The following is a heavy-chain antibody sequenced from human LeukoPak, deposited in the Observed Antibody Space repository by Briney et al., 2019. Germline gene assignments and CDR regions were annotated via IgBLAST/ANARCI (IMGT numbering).Heavy chain of an antibody. V-gene: IGHV4-4*07. J-gene: IGHJ4*02. CDR2: IYTSGTT. Sequence: PSETLSLTCTVPGGSISSFYWSWIRQPAGKGLEWIGRIYTSGTTHYNPSLKSRVTMSVDTSKNQFSLKLSSVTAADTAVYYCARDPYYYGSGIDYWGQGTLVTVSS. CDR1: GGSISSFY. D-gene: IGHD3-10*01. CDR3: ARDPYYYGSGIDY.